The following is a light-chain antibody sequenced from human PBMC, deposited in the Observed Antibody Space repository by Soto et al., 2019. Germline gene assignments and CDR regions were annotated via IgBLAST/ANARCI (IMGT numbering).Light chain of an antibody. J-gene: IGKJ5*01. CDR3: QQYGSSPIA. CDR1: QSVSSSY. CDR2: GAS. Sequence: EIVLTQSPGTLSLSPGERATLSCRASQSVSSSYLAWYQQKPGQAPRLLIYGASSRATGIPDRFSGSGPGRDFTLTISRLEPEDFAVYYCQQYGSSPIAFGQGTRLEIK. V-gene: IGKV3-20*01.